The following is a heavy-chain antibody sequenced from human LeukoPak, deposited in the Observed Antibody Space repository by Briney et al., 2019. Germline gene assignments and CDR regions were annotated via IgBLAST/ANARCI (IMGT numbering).Heavy chain of an antibody. D-gene: IGHD2-2*01. CDR1: DGSISSDAYF. V-gene: IGHV4-31*03. J-gene: IGHJ4*02. CDR3: AAIVVVSAAIDY. CDR2: IYYSGNT. Sequence: SQTLSLTCTVSDGSISSDAYFWSWIRQHPGKGLEWIGNIYYSGNTYYNPSLKSRVTMSVDTSKNQFCLKLSSVTAADTAVYYCAAIVVVSAAIDYWGQGTLVTVSS.